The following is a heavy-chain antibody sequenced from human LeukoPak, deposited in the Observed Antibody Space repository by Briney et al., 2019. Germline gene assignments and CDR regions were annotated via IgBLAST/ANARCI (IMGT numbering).Heavy chain of an antibody. V-gene: IGHV4-59*08. CDR2: IYHTGST. CDR3: ARGIRGVMGNWFDP. Sequence: SETLSLTCTVSGASISSYYWTWIRQPPGKGLEWIGYIYHTGSTNYNPSLKSRVTISLDTSKNQFSLKLSSVTAADTAVYYCARGIRGVMGNWFDPWGQGTLVTVSS. J-gene: IGHJ5*02. D-gene: IGHD3-10*01. CDR1: GASISSYY.